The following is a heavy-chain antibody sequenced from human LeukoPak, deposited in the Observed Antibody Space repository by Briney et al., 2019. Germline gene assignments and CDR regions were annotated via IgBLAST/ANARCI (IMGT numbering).Heavy chain of an antibody. J-gene: IGHJ4*02. CDR2: ISSSSSYI. CDR3: ARDQGLQLWFDSFDY. D-gene: IGHD5-18*01. V-gene: IGHV3-21*01. CDR1: GFTFSSYS. Sequence: PGGSLRLSCAASGFTFSSYSMNWVRQAPGKGLEWVSSISSSSSYIYYADSVKGRFTISRDNAKNSLYLQMNSLRAEDTAVYYCARDQGLQLWFDSFDYWGQETLVTVSS.